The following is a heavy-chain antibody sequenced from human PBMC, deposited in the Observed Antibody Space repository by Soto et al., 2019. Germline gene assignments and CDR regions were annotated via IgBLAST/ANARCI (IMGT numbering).Heavy chain of an antibody. V-gene: IGHV2-26*01. CDR2: IFSNDEK. CDR3: ARVNNYYDSSGYYYYYYGMDV. J-gene: IGHJ6*02. D-gene: IGHD3-22*01. CDR1: GFSLSNARMG. Sequence: SGPTLVNPTETLTLTCTVSGFSLSNARMGVSWIRQPPGKALEWLAHIFSNDEKSYSTSLKSRLTISKDTSKSQVVLTMTNMDPVDTATYYCARVNNYYDSSGYYYYYYGMDVWGQGTTVTVSS.